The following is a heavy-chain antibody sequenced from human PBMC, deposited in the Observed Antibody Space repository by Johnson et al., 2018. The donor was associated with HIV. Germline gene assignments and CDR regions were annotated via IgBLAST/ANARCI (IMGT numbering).Heavy chain of an antibody. D-gene: IGHD6-13*01. CDR2: IKSKTDGGTT. J-gene: IGHJ3*02. V-gene: IGHV3-15*01. CDR1: GFTFSNAW. CDR3: TTMGLGSSSWRYDAFDI. Sequence: VLLVESGGGLVKPGGSLRLSCAASGFTFSNAWMSWVRQAPGKGLEWVGRIKSKTDGGTTDYAAPVKGRFTISRDDSKNTLYLQMNSLKTEDTAVYYCTTMGLGSSSWRYDAFDIWGQGTMVTVSS.